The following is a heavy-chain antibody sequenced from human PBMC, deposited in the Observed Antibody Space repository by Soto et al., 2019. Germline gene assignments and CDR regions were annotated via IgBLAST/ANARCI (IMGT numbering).Heavy chain of an antibody. V-gene: IGHV4-31*03. CDR3: AVGELSLSLDN. J-gene: IGHJ4*02. CDR1: GGSISSGGYY. D-gene: IGHD3-16*02. Sequence: QVQLQESGPGLVKPSQTLSLTCTVSGGSISSGGYYWCWIRQPPGKGLDWIGYIYYSGSTYYNPSLKSRVTITLDTSKIQFTLTLSSVTAADTAVYYCAVGELSLSLDNWGRGTLVTVSS. CDR2: IYYSGST.